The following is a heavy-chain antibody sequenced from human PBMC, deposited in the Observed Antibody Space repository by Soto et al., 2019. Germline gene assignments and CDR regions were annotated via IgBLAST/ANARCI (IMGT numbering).Heavy chain of an antibody. CDR1: GYTFTSYY. Sequence: ASVKVSCKASGYTFTSYYMHWVRQAPGQGLEWMGIINPSGGSTSYAQKFQGRVTMTRDTSTSTVYMELSSLRSEDTAVYYCARVGSPMVRGVMGLGYYYYGMDVWGQGTTVTVSS. J-gene: IGHJ6*02. CDR3: ARVGSPMVRGVMGLGYYYYGMDV. CDR2: INPSGGST. V-gene: IGHV1-46*01. D-gene: IGHD3-10*01.